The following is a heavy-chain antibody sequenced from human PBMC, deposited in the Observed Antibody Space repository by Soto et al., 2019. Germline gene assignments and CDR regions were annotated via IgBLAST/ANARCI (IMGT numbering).Heavy chain of an antibody. D-gene: IGHD2-15*01. J-gene: IGHJ5*02. CDR1: GYTFTSYA. CDR2: INAGNGNT. Sequence: ASVKVSCKASGYTFTSYAMHWVRQAPGQRLEWMGWINAGNGNTKYSQKFQGRVTITRDTSASTAYMELSSLRSEDTAVYYCARVRCSGGSCYSGLWFDPWGQGTLVTVSS. V-gene: IGHV1-3*01. CDR3: ARVRCSGGSCYSGLWFDP.